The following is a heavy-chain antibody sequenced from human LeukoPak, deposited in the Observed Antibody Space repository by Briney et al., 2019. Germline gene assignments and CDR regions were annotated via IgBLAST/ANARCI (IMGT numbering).Heavy chain of an antibody. CDR2: INPNSGGT. J-gene: IGHJ4*02. Sequence: GASVKVSCKTSGYTFNAYYMHWVRQAPGQGLEWMGWINPNSGGTNYAQKFQGRVTMTRDTSISTAYMELSRLRSDDTAVYYCARPNCSSTSCYADPFDYWGQGTLVTVSS. D-gene: IGHD2-2*01. CDR1: GYTFNAYY. V-gene: IGHV1-2*02. CDR3: ARPNCSSTSCYADPFDY.